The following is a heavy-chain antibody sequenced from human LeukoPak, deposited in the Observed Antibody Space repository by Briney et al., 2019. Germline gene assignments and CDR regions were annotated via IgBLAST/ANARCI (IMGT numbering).Heavy chain of an antibody. D-gene: IGHD5-24*01. CDR3: ARGGRWLQLGYFDY. Sequence: SETLSLTCTASGGSISSYYWSWIRQPPGKGLEWIGYIYYSGSTNYNPSLKSRVTISVDTSKNQFSLKLSSVTAADTAVYYCARGGRWLQLGYFDYWGQGTLVTVSS. V-gene: IGHV4-59*01. CDR2: IYYSGST. J-gene: IGHJ4*02. CDR1: GGSISSYY.